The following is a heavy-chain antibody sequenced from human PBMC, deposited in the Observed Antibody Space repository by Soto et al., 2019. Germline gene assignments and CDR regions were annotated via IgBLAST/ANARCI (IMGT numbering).Heavy chain of an antibody. J-gene: IGHJ4*02. CDR1: GFTFSSYG. Sequence: QVQLVESGGGVVQPGRSLRLSCAASGFTFSSYGMHWVRQAPGKGLEWVAVIWYDGSNKYYADSVKGRFTISRDNSKNTLYLQMNSLRAEDTAVYYCASGLAYSSSWPVDYWGQGTLVTVSS. CDR2: IWYDGSNK. V-gene: IGHV3-33*01. D-gene: IGHD6-13*01. CDR3: ASGLAYSSSWPVDY.